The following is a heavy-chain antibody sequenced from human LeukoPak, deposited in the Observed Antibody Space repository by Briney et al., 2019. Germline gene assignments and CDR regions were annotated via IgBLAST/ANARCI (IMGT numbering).Heavy chain of an antibody. CDR1: GDSITSSAFY. V-gene: IGHV4-61*08. D-gene: IGHD2-2*01. Sequence: SETLSLTCTVSGDSITSSAFYWGWIRQAPGKGLEWIGYIYYSGSTNYNPSLKSRVTISVDTSKNQFSLKLSSVTAADTAVYYCARDRGVPAAMHYYGMDVWGQGTTVTVSS. CDR2: IYYSGST. J-gene: IGHJ6*02. CDR3: ARDRGVPAAMHYYGMDV.